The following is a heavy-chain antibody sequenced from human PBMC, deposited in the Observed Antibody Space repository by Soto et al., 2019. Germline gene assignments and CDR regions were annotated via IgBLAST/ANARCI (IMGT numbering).Heavy chain of an antibody. V-gene: IGHV3-11*01. CDR1: GFTFSDYY. CDR2: ISSSGSTI. Sequence: GGSLRLSCAASGFTFSDYYMSWIRQAPGKGLEWVSYISSSGSTIYYADSVKGRFTISRDNAKNSLYLQMNSLRAKDTAVYYCARDPASGTYFDYWGQGTLVTVSS. J-gene: IGHJ4*02. CDR3: ARDPASGTYFDY. D-gene: IGHD1-1*01.